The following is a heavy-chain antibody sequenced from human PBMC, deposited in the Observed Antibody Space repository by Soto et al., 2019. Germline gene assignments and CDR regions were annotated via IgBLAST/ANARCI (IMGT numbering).Heavy chain of an antibody. CDR3: ARGAVFGVVIIRDYYYYGMDV. J-gene: IGHJ6*02. V-gene: IGHV1-69*13. Sequence: SVKVSCKASGGTFSSYAISWVRQAPGQGLEWMGGISPIFGTANYAQKFKGRVTITAAESTCTASMELSSLRSEDTAVYYCARGAVFGVVIIRDYYYYGMDVWGQGTTVTVSS. CDR2: ISPIFGTA. CDR1: GGTFSSYA. D-gene: IGHD3-3*01.